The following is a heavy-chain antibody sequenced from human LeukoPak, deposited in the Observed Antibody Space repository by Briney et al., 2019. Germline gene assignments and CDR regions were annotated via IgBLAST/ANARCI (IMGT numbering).Heavy chain of an antibody. D-gene: IGHD6-6*01. CDR1: GDSISSSSYY. CDR3: AHRRTAARLLNWFDP. Sequence: TLSLTCTVSGDSISSSSYYWGWIRQPPGKALEWLALIYWDDDKRYSPSLKSRLTITKDTSKNQVVLTMTNMDPVDTATYYCAHRRTAARLLNWFDPWGQGTLVTVSS. CDR2: IYWDDDK. V-gene: IGHV2-5*02. J-gene: IGHJ5*02.